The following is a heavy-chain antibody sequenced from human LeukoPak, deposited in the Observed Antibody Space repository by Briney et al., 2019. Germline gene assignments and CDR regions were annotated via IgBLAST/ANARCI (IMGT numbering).Heavy chain of an antibody. CDR1: GFTFSGSA. CDR2: IRSKANSYAT. D-gene: IGHD6-19*01. V-gene: IGHV3-73*01. CDR3: TTYGGLVRGYFDY. Sequence: PGGSPRLSCAASGFTFSGSAMHWVRQASGKGLEWVGRIRSKANSYATAYAASVKGRFTISRDDSKNTAYLQMNSLKTEDTAVYYCTTYGGLVRGYFDYWGQGTLVTVSS. J-gene: IGHJ4*02.